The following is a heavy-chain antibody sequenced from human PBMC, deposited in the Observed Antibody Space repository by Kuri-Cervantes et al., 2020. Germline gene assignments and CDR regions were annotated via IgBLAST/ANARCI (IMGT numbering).Heavy chain of an antibody. D-gene: IGHD3-16*02. V-gene: IGHV5-51*01. CDR2: IYPGDSDA. CDR3: ARLISDAFDI. CDR1: GYSFTTYW. Sequence: GGSLRLSCKGSGYSFTTYWIGWVRQMPEKGLEWMGIIYPGDSDARYSPSFQGRVAISADKSIGTAYLQWSSLKASDTATYYCARLISDAFDIWGQGTMVTVSS. J-gene: IGHJ3*02.